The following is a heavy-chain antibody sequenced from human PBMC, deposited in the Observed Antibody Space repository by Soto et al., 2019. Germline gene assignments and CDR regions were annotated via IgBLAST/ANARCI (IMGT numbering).Heavy chain of an antibody. CDR2: IYPGDPDS. CDR3: ARHAYYGSGSYYNYYYGMDV. D-gene: IGHD3-10*01. CDR1: GYSFTSCW. J-gene: IGHJ6*02. V-gene: IGHV5-51*01. Sequence: GESLKISCKGSGYSFTSCWIGWVRQMPGKGLEWMGIIYPGDPDSRYSPSFQGQVTISADKSISTAYLQWSSLKASDTAMYYCARHAYYGSGSYYNYYYGMDVWGQGTTVTVS.